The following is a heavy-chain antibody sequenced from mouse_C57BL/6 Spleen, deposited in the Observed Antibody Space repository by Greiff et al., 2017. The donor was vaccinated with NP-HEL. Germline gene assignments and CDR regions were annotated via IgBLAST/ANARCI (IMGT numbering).Heavy chain of an antibody. CDR2: ILPGNGST. D-gene: IGHD1-1*01. CDR1: GYTFTGYW. Sequence: QVQLQQSGAELMKPGASVKLSCKATGYTFTGYWMEWVKQRPGHGLEWIGEILPGNGSTNYNEKFKGKATFTADTSSNTTYMQLSSLTTEDSAIYYCARWGVITTVVAEGAMDYWGQGTSVTVSA. V-gene: IGHV1-9*01. CDR3: ARWGVITTVVAEGAMDY. J-gene: IGHJ4*01.